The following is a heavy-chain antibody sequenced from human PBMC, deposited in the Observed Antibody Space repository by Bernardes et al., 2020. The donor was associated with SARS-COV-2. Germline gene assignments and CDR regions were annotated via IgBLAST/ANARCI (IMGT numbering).Heavy chain of an antibody. D-gene: IGHD1-26*01. CDR3: ARFIAGARGDAFDI. Sequence: GGSLRLSCAASGFTVSSNYMSWVRQAPGKGLEWVSVIYSGGSTYYADSVKGRFTISRDNSKNTLYLQMNSLRAEDTAVYYCARFIAGARGDAFDIWRQGTMVTVSS. CDR1: GFTVSSNY. J-gene: IGHJ3*02. CDR2: IYSGGST. V-gene: IGHV3-53*01.